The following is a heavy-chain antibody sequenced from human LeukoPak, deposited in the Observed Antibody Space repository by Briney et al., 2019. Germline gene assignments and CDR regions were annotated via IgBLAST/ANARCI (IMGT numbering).Heavy chain of an antibody. Sequence: PGGSLRLSCAASGFTFSSYALSWVRQAPGKGLEWVSAMSGSGGSTYYADSVKGRFTISRDNSKNSLYLQMNSLRAEDTTVYYCAKGASGYDLAYFDYWGQGTLVTVSS. CDR1: GFTFSSYA. V-gene: IGHV3-23*01. D-gene: IGHD5-12*01. J-gene: IGHJ4*02. CDR3: AKGASGYDLAYFDY. CDR2: MSGSGGST.